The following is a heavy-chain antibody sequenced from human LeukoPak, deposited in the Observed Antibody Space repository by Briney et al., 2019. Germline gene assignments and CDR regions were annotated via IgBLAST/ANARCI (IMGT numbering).Heavy chain of an antibody. CDR3: ARALRGYFDY. V-gene: IGHV4-34*01. Sequence: SETLSHTCAVYGGSFSGYYWSWIRQPPGKGLEWIGEVNHSGSTNYNPSLKSRVTISVDTSKNQFSLKLSSVTAADTAVYYCARALRGYFDYWGQGTLVTVSS. CDR2: VNHSGST. D-gene: IGHD3-10*01. J-gene: IGHJ4*02. CDR1: GGSFSGYY.